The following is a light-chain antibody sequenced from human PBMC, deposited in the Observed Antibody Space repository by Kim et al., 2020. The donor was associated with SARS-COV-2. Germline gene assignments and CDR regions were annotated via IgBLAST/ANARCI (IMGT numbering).Light chain of an antibody. CDR3: QAWDSSTGV. CDR2: QDS. CDR1: KLGDKY. J-gene: IGLJ1*01. V-gene: IGLV3-1*01. Sequence: SYELTQQPSVSVSPGQTASITCSGDKLGDKYACWYQQKPGQSPVLVIYQDSKRPSGIPERFSGSNSGNTATLTISGTQAMDEADYYCQAWDSSTGVFGTGTKVTV.